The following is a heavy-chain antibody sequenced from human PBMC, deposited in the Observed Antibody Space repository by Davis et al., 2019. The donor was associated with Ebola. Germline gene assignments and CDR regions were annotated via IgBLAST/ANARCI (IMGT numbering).Heavy chain of an antibody. J-gene: IGHJ4*02. V-gene: IGHV4-34*01. CDR3: ARGGDGPFDY. Sequence: SETLSLTCAVYGGPFSGYYWSWIRQPPGKGLEWIGEINHSGSTNYNPSLKSRVTISVDTSKNQFSLKLSSVTAADTAVYYCARGGDGPFDYWGQGTLVTVSS. CDR1: GGPFSGYY. CDR2: INHSGST. D-gene: IGHD3-10*01.